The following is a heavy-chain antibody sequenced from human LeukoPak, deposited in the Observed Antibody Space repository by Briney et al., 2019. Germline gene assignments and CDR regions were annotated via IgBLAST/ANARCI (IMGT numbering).Heavy chain of an antibody. CDR1: GFTLSTYG. CDR3: AKLPDIVVTGGFDC. V-gene: IGHV3-30*18. CDR2: ISYDGSNK. D-gene: IGHD6-19*01. J-gene: IGHJ4*02. Sequence: PGRSLRLSCAASGFTLSTYGMHWVRQAPGKGLEWVAVISYDGSNKYYADSVKGRFTISRDNSKNTLYLQMNSLRAEDTAIYYCAKLPDIVVTGGFDCWGQGTLVTVSS.